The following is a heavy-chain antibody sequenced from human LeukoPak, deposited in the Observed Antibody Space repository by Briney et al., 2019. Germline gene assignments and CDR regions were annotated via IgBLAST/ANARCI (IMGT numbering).Heavy chain of an antibody. CDR1: GGSIVSSSYY. CDR2: IYYSGNP. Sequence: SETLSLTCTVSGGSIVSSSYYWGWIRQPPGRGLEWIGNIYYSGNPYYNPSLKSRVTISVDTSKNQFSLRLSSVTAADTAVYYCARHENGDNYFDNWGQGTLVSVSA. J-gene: IGHJ4*02. D-gene: IGHD3-10*01. V-gene: IGHV4-39*01. CDR3: ARHENGDNYFDN.